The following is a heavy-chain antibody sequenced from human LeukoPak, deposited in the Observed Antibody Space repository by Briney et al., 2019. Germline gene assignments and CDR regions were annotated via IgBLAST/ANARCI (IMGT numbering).Heavy chain of an antibody. J-gene: IGHJ5*02. Sequence: ASVKVSCKASGYSFTSYGISWVRQAPGQGLEWMGWISAYNGNTNYAQKLQGRVTMTIETSTSTAYMEVRSLRSDDTAVYYCARDRYCTITKCSNWFDPWGQGTPVTVSS. CDR3: ARDRYCTITKCSNWFDP. CDR1: GYSFTSYG. V-gene: IGHV1-18*01. CDR2: ISAYNGNT. D-gene: IGHD2-2*01.